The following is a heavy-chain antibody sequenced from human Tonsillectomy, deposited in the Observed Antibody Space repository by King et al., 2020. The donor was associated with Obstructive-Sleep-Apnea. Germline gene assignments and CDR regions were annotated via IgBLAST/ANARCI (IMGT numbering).Heavy chain of an antibody. V-gene: IGHV3-15*02. D-gene: IGHD4-17*01. CDR1: GFTFTKAW. CDR3: GGYGDYTDYFDY. J-gene: IGHJ4*01. CDR2: IKSQIDGGTT. Sequence: VQLVESGGALVKPGGSLRLSCAASGFTFTKAWMSWVRQAPGKGLEWVGRIKSQIDGGTTDYAAPVKGRLTISRDDSKSTLRLQMNSLKIEDTGVYYCGGYGDYTDYFDYWGQGTLVTVSS.